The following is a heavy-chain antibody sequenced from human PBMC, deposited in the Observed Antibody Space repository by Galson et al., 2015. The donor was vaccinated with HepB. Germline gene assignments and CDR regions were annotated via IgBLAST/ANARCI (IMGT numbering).Heavy chain of an antibody. CDR3: AQTWDYGSGSYSWAGWFDP. CDR1: GFSLRTTGLG. CDR2: IYWDDDK. V-gene: IGHV2-5*02. D-gene: IGHD3-10*01. Sequence: PALVKPTQTLTLTCTFSGFSLRTTGLGVGWIRQPPGKALEWLALIYWDDDKRYSPSLKSRLTITKDTSKNQVVLTMTNMDPVDTATYYCAQTWDYGSGSYSWAGWFDPWGQGTLVTVSS. J-gene: IGHJ5*02.